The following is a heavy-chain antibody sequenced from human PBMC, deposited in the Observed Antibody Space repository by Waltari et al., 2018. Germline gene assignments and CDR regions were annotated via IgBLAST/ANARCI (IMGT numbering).Heavy chain of an antibody. CDR2: VHHSGKT. V-gene: IGHV4-4*02. D-gene: IGHD2-2*01. J-gene: IGHJ4*02. CDR1: GDSISGNYW. Sequence: QVQLQESRQGLVKPSGTLSLTCAVSGDSISGNYWWSWVRQSPEKGLEWIGQVHHSGKTHYNPSLQSRVTISVDKPKNQFSLNLNSVTGADTAVYYCAGDRAIGLFFDYWGRGTLVTVSS. CDR3: AGDRAIGLFFDY.